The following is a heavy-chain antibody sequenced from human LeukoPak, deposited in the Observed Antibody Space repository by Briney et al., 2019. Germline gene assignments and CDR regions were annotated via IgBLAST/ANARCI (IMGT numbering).Heavy chain of an antibody. V-gene: IGHV3-30*02. J-gene: IGHJ4*02. Sequence: GGSLRLSCAASGFTFSSYGTHWVRQAPGKGLEWVAFIRYDGSNKYYADSVKGRFTISRDNSKNTLYLQMNSLRAEDTAVYYCAKDLRVPAAGTKVDYWGREPWSPSPQ. CDR2: IRYDGSNK. CDR3: AKDLRVPAAGTKVDY. CDR1: GFTFSSYG. D-gene: IGHD6-13*01.